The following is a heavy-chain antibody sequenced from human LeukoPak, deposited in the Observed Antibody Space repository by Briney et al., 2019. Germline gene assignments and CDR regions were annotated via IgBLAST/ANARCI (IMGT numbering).Heavy chain of an antibody. Sequence: SETLSLTCTVSGGSISSSSYYWGWIRQPPGKGLEWIGSIYYSGSTYYNPSLKSRVTISVDTSKNQFSLKLSSVTAADTAVYYCARGGVSGSYFDYWGQGTLVTVSS. V-gene: IGHV4-39*07. CDR1: GGSISSSSYY. J-gene: IGHJ4*02. CDR2: IYYSGST. CDR3: ARGGVSGSYFDY. D-gene: IGHD1-26*01.